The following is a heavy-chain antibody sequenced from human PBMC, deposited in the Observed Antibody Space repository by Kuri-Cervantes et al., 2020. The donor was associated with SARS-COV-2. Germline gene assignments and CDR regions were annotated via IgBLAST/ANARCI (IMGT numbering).Heavy chain of an antibody. Sequence: ASVKVSCKASGYTFTGFYMHWVRQAPGQGLEWMGWINPNSGGTNYAQKFQGRVTMTRDTSISTAYMELSRLRSDDTAVYYCARVAQMATITGFDYWGQGTLVTVSS. CDR1: GYTFTGFY. D-gene: IGHD5-24*01. V-gene: IGHV1-2*02. CDR2: INPNSGGT. J-gene: IGHJ4*02. CDR3: ARVAQMATITGFDY.